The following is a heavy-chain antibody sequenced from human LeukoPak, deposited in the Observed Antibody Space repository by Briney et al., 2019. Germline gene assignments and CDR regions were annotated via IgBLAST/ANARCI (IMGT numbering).Heavy chain of an antibody. D-gene: IGHD5-18*01. CDR1: GYSISSGYC. V-gene: IGHV4-38-2*02. CDR3: ARTDTRYYYYMDV. CDR2: IYHSGST. J-gene: IGHJ6*03. Sequence: SETLSLTCTVSGYSISSGYCWGWIRQPPGKGLEWIGSIYHSGSTYYSPSLKSRVTISVDTSKNQFSLKLSSVTAADTAVYYCARTDTRYYYYMDVWGKGTTVTISS.